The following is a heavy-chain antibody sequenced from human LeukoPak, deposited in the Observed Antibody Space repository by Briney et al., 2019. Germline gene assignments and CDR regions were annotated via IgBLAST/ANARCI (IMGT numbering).Heavy chain of an antibody. D-gene: IGHD2-15*01. CDR1: GGSISSYY. Sequence: SETLSLTCTVSGGSISSYYWSWIRRPPGQGLEWIGYISDSGSTNYNPFLKSRITISGDTPGNQVSLKLSSVTAADTAVYYCARKISYISVFDYWGQGTLVTVSS. CDR2: ISDSGST. CDR3: ARKISYISVFDY. J-gene: IGHJ4*02. V-gene: IGHV4-59*01.